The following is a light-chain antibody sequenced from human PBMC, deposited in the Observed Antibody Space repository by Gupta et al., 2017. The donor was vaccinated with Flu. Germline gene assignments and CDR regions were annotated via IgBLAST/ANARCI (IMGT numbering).Light chain of an antibody. V-gene: IGKV3-15*01. CDR3: LQYNNWPPWT. Sequence: VTLSVSPGEGATLSCRASQSISSDLAWYQRKPGQAPRLLISDASTRATGVPARFSGSGSGTEFSLTISSLQSEDFAVYYCLQYNNWPPWTFGQGTKVELK. J-gene: IGKJ1*01. CDR2: DAS. CDR1: QSISSD.